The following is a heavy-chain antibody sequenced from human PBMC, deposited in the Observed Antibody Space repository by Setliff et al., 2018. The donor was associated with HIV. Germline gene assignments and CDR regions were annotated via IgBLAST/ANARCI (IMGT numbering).Heavy chain of an antibody. CDR3: AGAEGAGAANFQH. CDR2: IHHSGSA. CDR1: GYSISDGYY. V-gene: IGHV4-38-2*01. Sequence: SETLSLTCAVSGYSISDGYYWGWIRQPPGKGPEWIGSIHHSGSAHFIPSLKSRVAMSVDTSENQFSLNLSSVTAADTAVYYCAGAEGAGAANFQHWGQGTLVTVSS. J-gene: IGHJ1*01. D-gene: IGHD1-26*01.